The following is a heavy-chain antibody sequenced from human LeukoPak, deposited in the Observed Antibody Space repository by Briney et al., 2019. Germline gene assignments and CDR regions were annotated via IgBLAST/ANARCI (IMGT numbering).Heavy chain of an antibody. CDR3: ARGHGYSGYDPYWFDP. Sequence: ASVKVSCKASGYTFISYGIIWVRQAPGQGLEWMGWIGAYNGNTNYAQKLQGRVTMTTDTSTSTAYMELRSLRSDDTSVYYCARGHGYSGYDPYWFDPWGQGTLVTVSS. D-gene: IGHD5-12*01. CDR2: IGAYNGNT. J-gene: IGHJ5*02. CDR1: GYTFISYG. V-gene: IGHV1-18*01.